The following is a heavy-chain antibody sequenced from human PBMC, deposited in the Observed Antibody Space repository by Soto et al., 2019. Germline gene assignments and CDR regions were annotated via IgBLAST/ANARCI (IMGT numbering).Heavy chain of an antibody. CDR1: GGSISSYY. CDR3: ARDIRIAAAGLYYYYYGMDV. V-gene: IGHV4-4*07. D-gene: IGHD6-13*01. Sequence: SETLSLTCTVSGGSISSYYWSWIRQPAGKGLEWIGRIYTSGSTNYNPSLKSRVTMSVDTSKNQFSLKLSSVTAADTAVYYCARDIRIAAAGLYYYYYGMDVWGQGTTVTVSS. CDR2: IYTSGST. J-gene: IGHJ6*02.